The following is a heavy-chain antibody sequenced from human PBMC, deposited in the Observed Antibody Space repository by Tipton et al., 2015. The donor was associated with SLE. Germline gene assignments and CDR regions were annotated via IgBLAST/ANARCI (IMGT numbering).Heavy chain of an antibody. CDR2: ISYDGSNK. CDR1: GFTFSSYG. V-gene: IGHV3-30*03. CDR3: ARGKTHFDY. J-gene: IGHJ4*02. Sequence: SLRLSCAASGFTFSSYGMHWVRQAPGKGLEWVAVISYDGSNKYYPGSVKGRFTISRENAKNSLYLQMNSLRAEDTAVYYCARGKTHFDYWGQGTLVTVSS.